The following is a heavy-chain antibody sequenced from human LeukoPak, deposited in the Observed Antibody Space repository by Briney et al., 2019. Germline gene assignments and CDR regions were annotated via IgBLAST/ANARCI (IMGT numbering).Heavy chain of an antibody. D-gene: IGHD4-17*01. J-gene: IGHJ5*02. Sequence: SQTLSLTCAVSGGSISSGGYSWSWIRQPPGKGLEWIGYLYYTGSTYYNPSLKSRITISVDTSKNQFSLRLSSVTAADTAVYYCARASETVNWFDPRGQGTLVTVSS. CDR2: LYYTGST. V-gene: IGHV4-30-4*07. CDR3: ARASETVNWFDP. CDR1: GGSISSGGYS.